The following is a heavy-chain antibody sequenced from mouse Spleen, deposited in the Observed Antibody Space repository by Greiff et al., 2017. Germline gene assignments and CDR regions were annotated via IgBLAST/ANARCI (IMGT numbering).Heavy chain of an antibody. D-gene: IGHD2-1*01. Sequence: DVKLQESGAELVRPGALVKLSCKASGFNIKDYYMHWVKQRPEQGLEWIGWIDPENGNTIYDPKFQGKASITADTSSNTAYLQLSSLTSEDTAVYYCERGIYYGNYKAMDYWGQGTSVTVSS. CDR2: IDPENGNT. CDR1: GFNIKDYY. V-gene: IGHV14-1*02. CDR3: ERGIYYGNYKAMDY. J-gene: IGHJ4*01.